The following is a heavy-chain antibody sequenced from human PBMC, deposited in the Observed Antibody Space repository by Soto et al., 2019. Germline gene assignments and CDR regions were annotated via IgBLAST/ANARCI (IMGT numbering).Heavy chain of an antibody. D-gene: IGHD3-22*01. CDR3: ARALCFYHDSSGYYYFLYYFDY. Sequence: PGGSLRLSCAASGFTFSSYDMHWVRQATGKGLEWVSAIGTAGDTYYPGSVKGRFTISRENAKNSLYLQMNSLRAGDTAVYYCARALCFYHDSSGYYYFLYYFDYWGQGTLVTVSS. CDR1: GFTFSSYD. CDR2: IGTAGDT. V-gene: IGHV3-13*01. J-gene: IGHJ4*02.